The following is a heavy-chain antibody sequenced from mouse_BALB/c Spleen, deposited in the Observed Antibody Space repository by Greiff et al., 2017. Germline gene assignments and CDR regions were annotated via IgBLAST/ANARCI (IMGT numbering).Heavy chain of an antibody. J-gene: IGHJ2*01. D-gene: IGHD4-1*01. Sequence: EVQLQESGPGLVKPSQSLSLTCTVTGYSITSDYAWNWIRQFPGNKLEWMGYISYSGSTSYNPSLKSRISITRDTSKNQFFLQLNSVTTEDTATYYCARLTDYYFDYWGQGTTLTVSS. CDR1: GYSITSDYA. V-gene: IGHV3-2*02. CDR2: ISYSGST. CDR3: ARLTDYYFDY.